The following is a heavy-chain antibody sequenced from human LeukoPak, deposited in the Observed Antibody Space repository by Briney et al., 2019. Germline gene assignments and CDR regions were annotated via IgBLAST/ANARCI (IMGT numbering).Heavy chain of an antibody. J-gene: IGHJ4*02. CDR2: IDYSGST. D-gene: IGHD6-25*01. V-gene: IGHV4-59*01. CDR3: ARVTGRLLDY. CDR1: GGSISSYY. Sequence: SETLSLTCTVSGGSISSYYWSWIRQPPGKGLEWIGYIDYSGSTNYNPSLKSRVTISVDTSKNQFSLKLSSVTAADTAVYYCARVTGRLLDYWGQGTLVTVSS.